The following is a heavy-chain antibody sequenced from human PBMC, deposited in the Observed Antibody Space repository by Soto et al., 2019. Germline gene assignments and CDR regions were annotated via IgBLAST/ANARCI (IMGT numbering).Heavy chain of an antibody. CDR2: TRNKANSYTT. Sequence: PGGSLRLSCAASGFTFSGNPMSWVRQAPGKGLEWVGRTRNKANSYTTEFAASLRDRFTISRDDSKNTLYLQMNSLKTEDTAVYYCTTDGDDSYGYDAFDIWGQGTMVTVSS. J-gene: IGHJ3*02. V-gene: IGHV3-72*01. CDR1: GFTFSGNP. CDR3: TTDGDDSYGYDAFDI. D-gene: IGHD5-18*01.